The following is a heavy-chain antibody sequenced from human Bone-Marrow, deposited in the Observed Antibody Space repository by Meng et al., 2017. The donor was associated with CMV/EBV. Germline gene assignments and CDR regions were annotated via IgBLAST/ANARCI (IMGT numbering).Heavy chain of an antibody. CDR2: IYYSGST. CDR3: AREDTNDYYYYGMDV. Sequence: SETLSLTCTGSGGSVSSGSYYWSWIRQPPGKGLEWIGYIYYSGSTNYNPSLKSRVTISVDTSKNQFSLKLSSVTAADTAVYYCAREDTNDYYYYGMDVWDQGTTVTVPS. D-gene: IGHD2-8*01. CDR1: GGSVSSGSYY. J-gene: IGHJ6*02. V-gene: IGHV4-61*01.